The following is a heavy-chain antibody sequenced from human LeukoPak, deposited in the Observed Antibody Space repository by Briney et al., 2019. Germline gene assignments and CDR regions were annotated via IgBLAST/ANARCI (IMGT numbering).Heavy chain of an antibody. CDR3: ARGGYSGYEPIDY. CDR2: ISWNSGSI. V-gene: IGHV3-9*01. J-gene: IGHJ4*02. D-gene: IGHD5-12*01. Sequence: GGSLRLSCAASGFTFDDYAMHWVRHAPGKGLEWVSGISWNSGSIGYADSVKGRFTISRDNSKNTLYLQMNSLKAEDTAVYYCARGGYSGYEPIDYWGQGTLVTVSS. CDR1: GFTFDDYA.